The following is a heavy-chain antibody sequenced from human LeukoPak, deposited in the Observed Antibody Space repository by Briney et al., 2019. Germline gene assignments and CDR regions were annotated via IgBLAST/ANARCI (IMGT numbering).Heavy chain of an antibody. CDR3: ARDTWKDYYDYFMDV. CDR2: ISHSGST. Sequence: SETLSLTCTVSGDSISNPYYWGWIRQPPGKGLEWIGSISHSGSTFYTPSLRSRVTISLDTSKNQFSLKLNSVTAADTAVYYCARDTWKDYYDYFMDVWGKGTTVTVSS. D-gene: IGHD1-1*01. V-gene: IGHV4-38-2*02. CDR1: GDSISNPYY. J-gene: IGHJ6*03.